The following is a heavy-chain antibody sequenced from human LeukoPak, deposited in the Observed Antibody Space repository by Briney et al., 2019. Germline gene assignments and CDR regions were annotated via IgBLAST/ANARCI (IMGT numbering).Heavy chain of an antibody. J-gene: IGHJ4*02. Sequence: GGSLRLSCAASGFTFSNAWMNWVRQAPGKGLEWVSIIYSGGSTYYADSVKGRFTISRDNSKNTLYLQMNSLRAEDTAVYYCVGSGWYGYFDYWGQGTLVTVSS. D-gene: IGHD6-19*01. CDR2: IYSGGST. CDR3: VGSGWYGYFDY. V-gene: IGHV3-53*01. CDR1: GFTFSNAW.